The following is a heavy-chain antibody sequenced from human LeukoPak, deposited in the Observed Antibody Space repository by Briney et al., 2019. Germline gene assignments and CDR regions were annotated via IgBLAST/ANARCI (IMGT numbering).Heavy chain of an antibody. CDR2: ISDTGDNI. Sequence: GGSLRLSRAASGFTFSGYAMKWVRQAPGKGLEWVSGISDTGDNIYYADSVKGRFTISRDNSKNTLYLQMNNLRAEDTAVYYCAKDYPPIVVIDWGQGTLVTVSS. V-gene: IGHV3-23*01. CDR3: AKDYPPIVVID. D-gene: IGHD2-21*01. CDR1: GFTFSGYA. J-gene: IGHJ4*02.